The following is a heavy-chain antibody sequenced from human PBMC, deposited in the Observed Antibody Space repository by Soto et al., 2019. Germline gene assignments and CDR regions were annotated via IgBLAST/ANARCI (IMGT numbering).Heavy chain of an antibody. CDR3: ARADSSGVAFDY. CDR2: IRYDGSNK. J-gene: IGHJ4*02. Sequence: QVHLVESGGGVVQPGRSLRLSCAASGFTFSSYGMHWVRQAPGKGLEWVAVIRYDGSNKYYADSVKGRFTISRDNSKNTMYLQMNCLRGEGTAVYYCARADSSGVAFDYCGQGTLGTASS. V-gene: IGHV3-33*01. CDR1: GFTFSSYG. D-gene: IGHD6-19*01.